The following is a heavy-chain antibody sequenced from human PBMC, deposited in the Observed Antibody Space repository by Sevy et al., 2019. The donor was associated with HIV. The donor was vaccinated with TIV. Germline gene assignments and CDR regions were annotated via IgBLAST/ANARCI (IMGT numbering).Heavy chain of an antibody. V-gene: IGHV3-23*01. Sequence: GGSLRLSCAASGFTFSSYAMSWVRQAPGKGLEWVSAISGSGGSTYYADSVKGRFTISRDNSKNTLYLQMNSLRAEDTAVYYCAKPFMITFAGVIENWPCYDYWGQGTLVTVSS. CDR1: GFTFSSYA. D-gene: IGHD3-16*02. CDR3: AKPFMITFAGVIENWPCYDY. J-gene: IGHJ4*02. CDR2: ISGSGGST.